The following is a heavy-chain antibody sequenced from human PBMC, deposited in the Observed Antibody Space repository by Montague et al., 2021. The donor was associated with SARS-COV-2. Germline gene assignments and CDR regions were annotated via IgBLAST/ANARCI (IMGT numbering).Heavy chain of an antibody. Sequence: PALVKPTQTLTLTCTFSGFSVSTSGLCVSWIRQPPGKALEWLALVDWDDDTYYSTSLKTRLAISKDTSKNQKVLTMTDMDPVDTGTYYCARIPEYSSGGGPDWYFDLWGRGTLVTVSS. D-gene: IGHD6-19*01. V-gene: IGHV2-70*01. J-gene: IGHJ2*01. CDR1: GFSVSTSGLC. CDR3: ARIPEYSSGGGPDWYFDL. CDR2: VDWDDDT.